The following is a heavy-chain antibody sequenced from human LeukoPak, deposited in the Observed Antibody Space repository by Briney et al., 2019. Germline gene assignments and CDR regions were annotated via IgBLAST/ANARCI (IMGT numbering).Heavy chain of an antibody. D-gene: IGHD6-19*01. CDR2: ISYDGSNK. CDR3: AKDYGKLRWLGYFDN. J-gene: IGHJ4*02. V-gene: IGHV3-30*18. CDR1: GFTFSSYG. Sequence: GGSLRLSCAASGFTFSSYGMHWVRQAPGKGLEWVAVISYDGSNKYYADSVKGRFTISRDNSKNTLYLQMNSLRAEDTAVYYCAKDYGKLRWLGYFDNWGQGTLVTVSS.